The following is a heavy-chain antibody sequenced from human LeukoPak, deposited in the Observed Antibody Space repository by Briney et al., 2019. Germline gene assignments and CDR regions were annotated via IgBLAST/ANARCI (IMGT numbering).Heavy chain of an antibody. Sequence: GGSLRLSCAASGFTFSSYSMNWVRQAPGKGLEWVSSISSSSSYIYYADLVKGRFTISRDNAKNSLYLQMNSLRAEDTAVYYCASADSSSLSWFDPWGQGTLVTVSS. J-gene: IGHJ5*02. CDR1: GFTFSSYS. V-gene: IGHV3-21*01. CDR2: ISSSSSYI. CDR3: ASADSSSLSWFDP. D-gene: IGHD6-13*01.